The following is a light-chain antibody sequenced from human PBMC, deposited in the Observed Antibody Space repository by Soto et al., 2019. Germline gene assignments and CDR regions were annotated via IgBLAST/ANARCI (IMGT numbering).Light chain of an antibody. CDR2: DVT. CDR3: SSHAGINNVV. V-gene: IGLV2-8*01. CDR1: SSDIGGYNY. J-gene: IGLJ3*02. Sequence: QSALTQPPSASGSPGQSVTISCTGTSSDIGGYNYVSWYQQHPGKAPNLMIYDVTKRPSGVPDRFSGSKSGNTASLTVSGLLAEDEDDYYCSSHAGINNVVFGGGTKLTVL.